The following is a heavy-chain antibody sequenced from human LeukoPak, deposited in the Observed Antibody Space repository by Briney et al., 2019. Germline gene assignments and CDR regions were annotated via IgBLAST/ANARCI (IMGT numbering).Heavy chain of an antibody. D-gene: IGHD2-2*01. J-gene: IGHJ4*02. Sequence: GASVKVSCKASGYTLTGYYMHWVRQAPGQGLEWMGWINPNSGGTNYAQKFQGRVTMTRDTSISTAHMELSRLRSDDTAVYYCARGPYRIVVVPAAITSFDYWGQGTLVTVSS. CDR3: ARGPYRIVVVPAAITSFDY. V-gene: IGHV1-2*02. CDR1: GYTLTGYY. CDR2: INPNSGGT.